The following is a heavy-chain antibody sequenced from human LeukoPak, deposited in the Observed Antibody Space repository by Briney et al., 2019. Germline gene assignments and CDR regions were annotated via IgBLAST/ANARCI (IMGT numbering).Heavy chain of an antibody. D-gene: IGHD1-26*01. CDR2: INSDGSDT. J-gene: IGHJ4*02. V-gene: IGHV3-74*01. CDR3: TRDLVGATSDF. Sequence: GGSLRLSCSASGFIFTTYWMHWVREAPGKGLVWVARINSDGSDTYYADSVKGRFTISRDNSKNTVYLQMNSLRAEDTAEYYCTRDLVGATSDFWGQGTLVAVSS. CDR1: GFIFTTYW.